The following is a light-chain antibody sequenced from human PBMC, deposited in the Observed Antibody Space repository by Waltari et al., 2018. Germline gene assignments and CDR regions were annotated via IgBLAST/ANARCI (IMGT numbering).Light chain of an antibody. V-gene: IGKV1-8*01. Sequence: AIWMTQSPSSLSPSTGDRVTITCRASQGISSYLDWYQQKPGEAPKLLIYAASTLRSGGPSRFSGSGSGTDFTLTINCLQSEDFATYYGQQYFSYPYTFGQGTKLEIK. J-gene: IGKJ2*01. CDR2: AAS. CDR3: QQYFSYPYT. CDR1: QGISSY.